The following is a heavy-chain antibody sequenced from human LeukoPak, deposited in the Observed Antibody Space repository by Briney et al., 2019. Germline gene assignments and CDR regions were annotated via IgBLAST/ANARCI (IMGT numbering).Heavy chain of an antibody. CDR1: ADSITSYF. Sequence: SETLSLTCTVSADSITSYFRSWIRQPPGKGLEWIGYIYYSGSTIYNPSLKSRGTISVDTSKNQFSLNLSSVTAADTAVYYCARRVAGHWCFDLWGRGTLVTVSS. J-gene: IGHJ2*01. CDR3: ARRVAGHWCFDL. V-gene: IGHV4-59*01. D-gene: IGHD6-19*01. CDR2: IYYSGST.